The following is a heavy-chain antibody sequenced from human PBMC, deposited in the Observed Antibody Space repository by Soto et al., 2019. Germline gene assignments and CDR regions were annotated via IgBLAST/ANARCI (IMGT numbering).Heavy chain of an antibody. CDR3: AKPHYDSAGPKVDAFDV. J-gene: IGHJ3*01. D-gene: IGHD3-10*01. CDR1: GFTFNTYS. CDR2: IWYDGTQR. Sequence: GGSLSLSCEASGFTFNTYSMHWVRQPPGKGLEWLAAIWYDGTQRYYADSVKGRFTVSRDDAKNTLYLQMNSLRAEDTAVYYCAKPHYDSAGPKVDAFDVWGQGTMVTVS. V-gene: IGHV3-33*06.